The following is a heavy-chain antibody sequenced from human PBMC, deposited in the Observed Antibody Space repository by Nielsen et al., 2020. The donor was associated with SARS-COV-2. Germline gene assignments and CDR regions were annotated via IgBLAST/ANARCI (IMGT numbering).Heavy chain of an antibody. CDR2: IYYTGST. CDR1: DGSFNSYF. J-gene: IGHJ4*02. CDR3: AGGNTALRYYFDY. V-gene: IGHV4-59*08. Sequence: SETLSLTCTVSDGSFNSYFWSWIRQPPGKGLEWSGYIYYTGSTDYNPSLKSRVTISLDTSKNQFSLTLRSVTAADTAVYFCAGGNTALRYYFDYWGQGTLVTVSS. D-gene: IGHD3-16*01.